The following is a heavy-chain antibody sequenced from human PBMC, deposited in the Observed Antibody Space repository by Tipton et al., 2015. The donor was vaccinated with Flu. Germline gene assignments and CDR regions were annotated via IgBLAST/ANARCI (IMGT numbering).Heavy chain of an antibody. Sequence: TLSLTCTVSRDSMSGANYYWSWVRQPAGKGLEWIGRVFTTGSTNYNPSLQSRVTISVDTSKNQFSLEMTSVTAADTAVYYCATDYAKTDAFDIWGHGTMVTVSS. CDR2: VFTTGST. CDR1: RDSMSGANYY. V-gene: IGHV4-61*02. J-gene: IGHJ3*02. CDR3: ATDYAKTDAFDI. D-gene: IGHD4-17*01.